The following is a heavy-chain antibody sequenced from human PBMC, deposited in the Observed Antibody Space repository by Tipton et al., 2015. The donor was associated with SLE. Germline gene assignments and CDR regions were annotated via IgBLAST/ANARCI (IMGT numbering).Heavy chain of an antibody. D-gene: IGHD6-19*01. Sequence: TLSLTCTVSGGSISSYYWSWIRQPPGRGLEWIGCIYYSGSTNYNPSLKSRVTISVDTSKNQFSLKLSSVTAADTAVYYCARGWGYSSGWSKWPFDYWGQGTLVTVSS. CDR1: GGSISSYY. J-gene: IGHJ4*02. V-gene: IGHV4-59*12. CDR3: ARGWGYSSGWSKWPFDY. CDR2: IYYSGST.